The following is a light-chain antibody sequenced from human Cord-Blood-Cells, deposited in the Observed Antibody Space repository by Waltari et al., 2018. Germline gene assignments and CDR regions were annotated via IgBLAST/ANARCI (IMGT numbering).Light chain of an antibody. Sequence: DIQMTQSPSSVSASVGVRVTITGRGSQSISSYINWYQEKPGKAPKLLIYAASSLQSGVPSRCSGSGSGTDFTLTISSLLPEDLATYYCQQSYSTSITFGQGTRLEIK. CDR1: QSISSY. CDR3: QQSYSTSIT. J-gene: IGKJ5*01. V-gene: IGKV1-39*01. CDR2: AAS.